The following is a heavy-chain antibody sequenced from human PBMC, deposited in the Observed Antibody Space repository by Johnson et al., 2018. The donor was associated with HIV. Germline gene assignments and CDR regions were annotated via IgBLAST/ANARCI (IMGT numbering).Heavy chain of an antibody. J-gene: IGHJ3*02. Sequence: QMLLVESGGGVVQPGRSLRLSCAASGFTFSSYAMHWVRQAPGKGLEWVAVISYDGSNKYYADSVKGRFTISRDNSKNTLYLQMNSLRAEDTAVYYCAGNYDILRLAFDIWGQGTMVTVSS. CDR2: ISYDGSNK. CDR3: AGNYDILRLAFDI. CDR1: GFTFSSYA. V-gene: IGHV3-30*04. D-gene: IGHD3-9*01.